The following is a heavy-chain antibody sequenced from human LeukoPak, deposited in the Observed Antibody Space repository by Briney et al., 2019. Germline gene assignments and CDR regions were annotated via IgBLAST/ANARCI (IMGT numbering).Heavy chain of an antibody. Sequence: GGSLRLSCAASGFTFSSYDMHWVRQATGKGLEWVSAIGTAGDTYYPGSVKGRFTLSRDNSKNTLFLQMNSLRAEDTAVYFCAKKSLWSGPFDYWGQGTLVTVFS. CDR2: IGTAGDT. D-gene: IGHD3-3*01. CDR3: AKKSLWSGPFDY. CDR1: GFTFSSYD. J-gene: IGHJ4*02. V-gene: IGHV3-13*01.